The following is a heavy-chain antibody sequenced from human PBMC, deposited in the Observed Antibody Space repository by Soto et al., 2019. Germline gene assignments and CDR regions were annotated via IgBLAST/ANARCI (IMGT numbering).Heavy chain of an antibody. CDR1: GGSISSYY. CDR2: IYYSGST. J-gene: IGHJ4*02. V-gene: IGHV4-59*01. D-gene: IGHD5-18*01. Sequence: SETLSLTCTVSGGSISSYYWSWIRQPPGKGLEWIGYIYYSGSTNYNPSLKSRVTISVDTSKNQFSLKLSSVTAADTAVYYCARARGGGYSYGYYPFDYWGQGTLVTVSS. CDR3: ARARGGGYSYGYYPFDY.